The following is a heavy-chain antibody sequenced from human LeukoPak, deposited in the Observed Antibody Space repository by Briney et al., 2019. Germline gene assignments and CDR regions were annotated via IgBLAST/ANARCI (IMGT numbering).Heavy chain of an antibody. Sequence: PSETLSLTCAVYGGSFSGYYWSWIRQPPGKGLEWIGEINHSGSTNYNPSLKSRATISVDTSKNQFSLKLSSVTAADTAVYYCARGRFLEWLLPDEYYFDYWGQGTLVTVSS. J-gene: IGHJ4*02. V-gene: IGHV4-34*01. CDR3: ARGRFLEWLLPDEYYFDY. CDR2: INHSGST. D-gene: IGHD3-3*01. CDR1: GGSFSGYY.